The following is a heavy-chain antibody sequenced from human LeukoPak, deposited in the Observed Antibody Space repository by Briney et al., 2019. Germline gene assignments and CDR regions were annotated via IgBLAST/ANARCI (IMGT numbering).Heavy chain of an antibody. CDR2: ISGSGGST. CDR3: AKEGGYGYYYYMDV. CDR1: GFTFSSYA. D-gene: IGHD3-10*01. J-gene: IGHJ6*03. V-gene: IGHV3-23*01. Sequence: PGGSLRLSXAASGFTFSSYAMSWVRQAPGKGLEWVSAISGSGGSTYYADSVKGRFTISRGNSKNTLYLQMNSLRAEDTAVYYCAKEGGYGYYYYMDVWGKGTTVTVSS.